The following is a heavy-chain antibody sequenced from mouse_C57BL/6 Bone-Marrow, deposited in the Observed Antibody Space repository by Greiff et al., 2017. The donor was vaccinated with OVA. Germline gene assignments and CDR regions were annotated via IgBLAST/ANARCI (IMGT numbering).Heavy chain of an antibody. V-gene: IGHV1-76*01. CDR2: ISPGSGNT. J-gene: IGHJ2*01. CDR1: GYTFTDHY. CDR3: ARDEGYFFGY. Sequence: VQLQQSGAEVVRPGASVKLSCKASGYTFTDHYINWVKQRPGQGLEWIARISPGSGNTYYNEKFKGKATLHADKSSNTAYMKLSSLPSEDSAVYFCARDEGYFFGYWGQGTTLTVSS.